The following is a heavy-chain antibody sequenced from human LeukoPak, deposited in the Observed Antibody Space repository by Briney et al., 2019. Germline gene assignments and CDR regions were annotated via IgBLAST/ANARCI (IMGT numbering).Heavy chain of an antibody. Sequence: ASVKVSCKASGYTFTGYYMHWVRQAPGQGLEWMGWINPNSGGTNHAQKFQGRVTMTRDTSISTAYMELSRLRSDDTAVYYCARGDHIVVGPAASRFDYWGQGTLVTVSS. CDR2: INPNSGGT. CDR3: ARGDHIVVGPAASRFDY. J-gene: IGHJ4*02. CDR1: GYTFTGYY. V-gene: IGHV1-2*02. D-gene: IGHD2-2*01.